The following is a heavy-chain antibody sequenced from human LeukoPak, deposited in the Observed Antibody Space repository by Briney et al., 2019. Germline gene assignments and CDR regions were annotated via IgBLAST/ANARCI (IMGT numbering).Heavy chain of an antibody. Sequence: ASVKVSCKASGYTFTGYYMHWVRQAPGQGLEWMGWINPNSGGTNYAQKFQGSVTMTRDTSISTAYMELSRLRSDDTAVYYCASSYYYDSSGPPCFQHWGQGTLVTVSS. CDR1: GYTFTGYY. J-gene: IGHJ1*01. D-gene: IGHD3-22*01. V-gene: IGHV1-2*02. CDR2: INPNSGGT. CDR3: ASSYYYDSSGPPCFQH.